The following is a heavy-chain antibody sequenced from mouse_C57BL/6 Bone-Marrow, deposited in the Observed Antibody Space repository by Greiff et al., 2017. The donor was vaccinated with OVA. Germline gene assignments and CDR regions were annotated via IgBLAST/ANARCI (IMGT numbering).Heavy chain of an antibody. D-gene: IGHD3-3*01. CDR3: ARGGWDWYFDV. V-gene: IGHV5-16*01. Sequence: EVKLVESEGGLVQPGSSMKLSCTASGFTFSDYYMAWVRQVPEKGLEWVANINHDGSSTYYLDSLKSSFTFSRDNAKNILYLQMSSLKSEDTAAYYCARGGWDWYFDVWGTGTTVTVSS. CDR2: INHDGSST. J-gene: IGHJ1*03. CDR1: GFTFSDYY.